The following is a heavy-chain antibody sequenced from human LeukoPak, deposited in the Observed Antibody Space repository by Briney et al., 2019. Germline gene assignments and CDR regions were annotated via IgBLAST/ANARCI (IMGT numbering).Heavy chain of an antibody. V-gene: IGHV4-4*07. CDR3: ARDVGGYCSSTSCYHNWFDP. Sequence: SETLSFTCTVSGGSISSYYWSWIRQPAGKGLEWIGRIYTSGSTNYNPSLKSRVTMSVHTSKNQFSLKLSSVTAADTAVYYCARDVGGYCSSTSCYHNWFDPWGQGTLVTVSS. D-gene: IGHD2-2*01. J-gene: IGHJ5*02. CDR1: GGSISSYY. CDR2: IYTSGST.